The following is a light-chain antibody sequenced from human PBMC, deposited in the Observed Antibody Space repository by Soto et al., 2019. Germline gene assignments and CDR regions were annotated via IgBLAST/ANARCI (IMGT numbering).Light chain of an antibody. CDR1: SSDVGGYNY. CDR3: SSYTSSITHV. Sequence: QSALTQPASVSGSPGQSITISCTGTSSDVGGYNYVSWYQQHQGKAPKLMIYDVSNRPSGVSNRFSGSKSGNTASLTISGLQAEDEADYYCSSYTSSITHVFGGGTKVTVL. CDR2: DVS. J-gene: IGLJ2*01. V-gene: IGLV2-14*01.